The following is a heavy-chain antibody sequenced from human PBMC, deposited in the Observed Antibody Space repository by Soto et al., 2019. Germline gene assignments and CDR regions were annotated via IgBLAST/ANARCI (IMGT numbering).Heavy chain of an antibody. CDR3: ARVVPPGSIAARLPYYYYYGMDV. J-gene: IGHJ6*02. CDR1: GFTFSSYS. CDR2: ISSSSSYI. V-gene: IGHV3-21*01. D-gene: IGHD6-6*01. Sequence: KPGGSLRLSCAASGFTFSSYSMNWVRQSPGKGLEWVSSISSSSSYIYYADSVKGRFTISRDNAKNSLYLQMNSLRAEDTAVYYCARVVPPGSIAARLPYYYYYGMDVWGQGTTVTVSS.